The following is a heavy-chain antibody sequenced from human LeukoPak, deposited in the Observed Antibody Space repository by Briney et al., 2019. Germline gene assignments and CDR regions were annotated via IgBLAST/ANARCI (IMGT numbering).Heavy chain of an antibody. CDR2: INPSGGST. V-gene: IGHV1-46*01. CDR3: AREMITFGGVIVGGYFDY. J-gene: IGHJ4*02. CDR1: GYTFTSYY. Sequence: ASVKVSCKASGYTFTSYYMHWVRQAPGQGLEWMGIINPSGGSTSYAQKFQGRVTMTRDMSTSTVYKELSSLRSEDTAVYYCAREMITFGGVIVGGYFDYWGQGTLVTVSS. D-gene: IGHD3-16*02.